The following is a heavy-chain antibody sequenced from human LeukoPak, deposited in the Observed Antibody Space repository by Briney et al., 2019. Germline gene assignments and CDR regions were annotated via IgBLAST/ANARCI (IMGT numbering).Heavy chain of an antibody. CDR2: IWYDGSNK. D-gene: IGHD2-2*01. CDR3: AGPTCLRGGYCSTNS. V-gene: IGHV3-33*01. CDR1: GFTFSSYT. Sequence: GGSLRLSCAASGFTFSSYTMHWVRQAPGKGLEWVAVIWYDGSNKYYADSVKGRFTISRDNSKNTLYLRVNSLRAEDTAVYYCAGPTCLRGGYCSTNSWGQGTLVTVSS. J-gene: IGHJ4*02.